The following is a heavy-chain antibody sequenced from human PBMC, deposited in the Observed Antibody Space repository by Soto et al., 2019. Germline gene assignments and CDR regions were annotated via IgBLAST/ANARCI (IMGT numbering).Heavy chain of an antibody. V-gene: IGHV1-8*01. Sequence: FNASGYSFTSLDINWVRQTAGQGLEWMGWMQPSTGRTGYAQKFQGRVTMTRDTSINTAYMELTTLTSDDTAFYYCARGVSAGVDYWGQRTLVTVSS. D-gene: IGHD1-26*01. CDR2: MQPSTGRT. CDR3: ARGVSAGVDY. CDR1: GYSFTSLD. J-gene: IGHJ4*02.